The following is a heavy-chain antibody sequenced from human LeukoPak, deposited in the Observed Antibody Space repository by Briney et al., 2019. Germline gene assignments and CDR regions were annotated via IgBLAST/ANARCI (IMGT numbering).Heavy chain of an antibody. D-gene: IGHD5-18*01. CDR1: GDSISSNN. V-gene: IGHV3-48*03. Sequence: LSLTCAVSGDSISSNNWWSWVRQAPGKGLEWISYISSRGRNICYADSVKGRFTISRDNAKNSLYLQMNSLRAEDTAVYYCARDLVQLWSKDFWGQGTLVTVSS. CDR3: ARDLVQLWSKDF. J-gene: IGHJ4*02. CDR2: ISSRGRNI.